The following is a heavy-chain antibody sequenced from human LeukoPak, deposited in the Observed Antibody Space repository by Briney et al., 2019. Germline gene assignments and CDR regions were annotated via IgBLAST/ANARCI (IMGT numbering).Heavy chain of an antibody. V-gene: IGHV4-59*01. CDR3: AGEEYSSSSVDY. CDR1: GDSISSYY. J-gene: IGHJ4*02. D-gene: IGHD6-6*01. CDR2: IYYSGST. Sequence: SETLSLTCTVSGDSISSYYWSWIRQPPGKGLEWIGYIYYSGSTNYNPSLKSRVTISVDTSKNQFSLKLSSVTAADTAVYYCAGEEYSSSSVDYWGQGTLVTVSS.